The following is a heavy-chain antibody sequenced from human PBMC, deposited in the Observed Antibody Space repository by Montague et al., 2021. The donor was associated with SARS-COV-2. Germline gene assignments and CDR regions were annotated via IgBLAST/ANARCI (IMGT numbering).Heavy chain of an antibody. CDR2: VYHSGST. Sequence: SETLSLTCTVSGYSISSGYYWGWIRQPPGKGLEWIGSVYHSGSTYYNPSLKNRVTILIDTSKNQFSLKLTSVTAADTAIYYCARESWGIVGPYHYGLDVWGQGTPVTVSS. V-gene: IGHV4-38-2*02. CDR1: GYSISSGYY. J-gene: IGHJ6*02. D-gene: IGHD1-26*01. CDR3: ARESWGIVGPYHYGLDV.